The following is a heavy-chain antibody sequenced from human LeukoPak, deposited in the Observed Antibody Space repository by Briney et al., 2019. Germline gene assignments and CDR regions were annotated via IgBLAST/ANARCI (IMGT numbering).Heavy chain of an antibody. CDR3: ARVSRTSMVRGIITFDY. D-gene: IGHD3-10*01. CDR1: GGNFSSYA. CDR2: IIPIFGTA. J-gene: IGHJ4*02. Sequence: SVKVSCKASGGNFSSYAMSWVRQAPGQGLEWMGGIIPIFGTANYAQKFQGRVTITADESTSTAYMEVSSLRSEDTAVYSCARVSRTSMVRGIITFDYWGRGTLVTVSS. V-gene: IGHV1-69*01.